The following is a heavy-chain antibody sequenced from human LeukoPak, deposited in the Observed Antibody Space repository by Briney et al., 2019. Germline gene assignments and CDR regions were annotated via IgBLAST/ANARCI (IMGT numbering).Heavy chain of an antibody. Sequence: GESLMISCQATGYRFTTYWISWVRQVPGKGLEWLGRIDPTDSYTNYRPSFPGHVTISADNSISTAYLHWSRLQASDTAMYYCARNSGSGNYYSAYWGQGTLVTVSS. D-gene: IGHD3-10*01. CDR3: ARNSGSGNYYSAY. CDR2: IDPTDSYT. V-gene: IGHV5-10-1*01. CDR1: GYRFTTYW. J-gene: IGHJ4*02.